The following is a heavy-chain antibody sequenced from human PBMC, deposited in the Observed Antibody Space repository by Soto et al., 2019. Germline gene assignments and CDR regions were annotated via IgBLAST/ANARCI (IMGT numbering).Heavy chain of an antibody. CDR2: IKPSSGTA. Sequence: QVQLVQSGAEVKNPGASVKVSCKTSGYTFTDYYLHWVRQAPGQGLEWMGWIKPSSGTAHSAQKFQGWFTMTRDTFMSTASMELTRLTSDDSAVYYCARGYSSSGVFDYWGQGTLVTVSS. CDR3: ARGYSSSGVFDY. J-gene: IGHJ4*02. V-gene: IGHV1-2*04. D-gene: IGHD6-6*01. CDR1: GYTFTDYY.